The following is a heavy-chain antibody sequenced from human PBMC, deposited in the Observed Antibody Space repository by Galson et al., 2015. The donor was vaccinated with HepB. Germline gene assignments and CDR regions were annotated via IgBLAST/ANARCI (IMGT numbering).Heavy chain of an antibody. J-gene: IGHJ5*02. Sequence: SETLSLTCAVPGASMSSSNYHWGWIRQPPGKGLEWIGSLYNSGSTHYNPSLKSRVAISVDTSKNHFSLRLSSVTAADTAVYYCARSPYDTSGYFANWFDPWGQGTLVTVSS. CDR2: LYNSGST. V-gene: IGHV4-39*02. CDR3: ARSPYDTSGYFANWFDP. CDR1: GASMSSSNYH. D-gene: IGHD3-22*01.